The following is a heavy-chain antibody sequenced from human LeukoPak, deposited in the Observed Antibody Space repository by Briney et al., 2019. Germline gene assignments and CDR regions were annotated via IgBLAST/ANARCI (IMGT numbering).Heavy chain of an antibody. Sequence: PGRSLRLSCAASGFTFSSYAMPWVRQAPGKGLEWVAVISYDGSNKYYADSVKGRFTISRDNSKNTLYLQMNSLRAEDTAVYYCARDQPTYCGGDCYSKHFDYWGQGTLVTVSS. D-gene: IGHD2-21*02. CDR3: ARDQPTYCGGDCYSKHFDY. J-gene: IGHJ4*02. V-gene: IGHV3-30-3*01. CDR2: ISYDGSNK. CDR1: GFTFSSYA.